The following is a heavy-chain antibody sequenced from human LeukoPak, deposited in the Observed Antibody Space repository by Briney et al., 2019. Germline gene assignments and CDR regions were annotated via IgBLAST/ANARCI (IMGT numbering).Heavy chain of an antibody. Sequence: GGSLRLSCEASGFTFDSYTMHWVRQPPGKGLEWVSLIAWDGSFEYYADSVKGRFTISRDNSKNSLYLQMNALRPEDTAFYYCSRDIGIVVGTVLLSWGQGTLVTVSS. V-gene: IGHV3-43*01. CDR3: SRDIGIVVGTVLLS. CDR1: GFTFDSYT. CDR2: IAWDGSFE. D-gene: IGHD6-19*01. J-gene: IGHJ5*02.